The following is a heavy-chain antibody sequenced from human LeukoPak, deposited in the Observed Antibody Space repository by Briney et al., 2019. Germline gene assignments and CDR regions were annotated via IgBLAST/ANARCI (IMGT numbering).Heavy chain of an antibody. D-gene: IGHD2-15*01. CDR3: ARGIVVVVGASDHFDY. V-gene: IGHV3-7*01. CDR2: ICPDGSDK. Sequence: PGGSLRLSCVASGFTFSTYWMNWVRQAPGKGLERVGNICPDGSDKYYVDSVKGRFTISRDNAMTSLYLQINSLRADDTALYFCARGIVVVVGASDHFDYWGHRTLITVSS. J-gene: IGHJ4*01. CDR1: GFTFSTYW.